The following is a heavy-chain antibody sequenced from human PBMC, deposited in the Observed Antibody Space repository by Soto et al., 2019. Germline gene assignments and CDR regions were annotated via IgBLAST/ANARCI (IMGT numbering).Heavy chain of an antibody. Sequence: QVQLVQSGAEVKKPGSSVKVSCKASGGTFSSYAISWVRQAPGQGLEWMGGIIPIFGTANYAQKLQGRVTITADESTGTAYMELGSLRSEDTAVYYCAGTASSGYYYATTEYFQHWGQGTLVTVSS. D-gene: IGHD3-22*01. V-gene: IGHV1-69*12. CDR1: GGTFSSYA. CDR3: AGTASSGYYYATTEYFQH. J-gene: IGHJ1*01. CDR2: IIPIFGTA.